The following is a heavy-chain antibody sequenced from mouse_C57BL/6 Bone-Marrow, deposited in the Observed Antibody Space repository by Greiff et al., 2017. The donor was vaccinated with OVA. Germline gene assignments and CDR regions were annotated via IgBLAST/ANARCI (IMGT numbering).Heavy chain of an antibody. D-gene: IGHD1-1*01. J-gene: IGHJ4*01. CDR3: ARSYYYGSVLYAMDY. CDR1: GYSFTDYN. V-gene: IGHV1-39*01. Sequence: EVKLMESGPELVKPGASVKISCKASGYSFTDYNMNWVKQSNGKSLEWIGVINPNYGTTSYNQKFKGKATLTVDQSSSTAYMQLNSLTSENSAVYYCARSYYYGSVLYAMDYWGQGTSVTVSS. CDR2: INPNYGTT.